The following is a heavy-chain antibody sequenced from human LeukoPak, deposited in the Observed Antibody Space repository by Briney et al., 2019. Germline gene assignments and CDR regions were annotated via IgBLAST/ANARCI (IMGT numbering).Heavy chain of an antibody. CDR1: GFTFSSYS. V-gene: IGHV3-48*01. CDR2: ISSSSSTI. Sequence: GGPLRLSCADSGFTFSSYSMNGVRSAQGKGLEGVSYISSSSSTIYYEDSVKGRFTISRDNAKNSLCLKMNSLRAEDTAVYYCARVMIAGPYYDFWSGPPYDAFDIWGQGTMVTVSS. D-gene: IGHD3-3*01. J-gene: IGHJ3*02. CDR3: ARVMIAGPYYDFWSGPPYDAFDI.